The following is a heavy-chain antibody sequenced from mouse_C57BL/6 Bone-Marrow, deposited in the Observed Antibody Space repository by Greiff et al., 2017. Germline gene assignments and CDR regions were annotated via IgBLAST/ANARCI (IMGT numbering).Heavy chain of an antibody. CDR1: GFTFSSYG. Sequence: EVKLMESGGDLVKPGGSLKLSCAASGFTFSSYGMSWVRQTPDKRLEWVATISSGGSYTYYPDSVKGRFTISRDNAKNTLYLQMSSLKSEDTAMYYCARRDYYAMDDGGQGTSVNVAS. CDR2: ISSGGSYT. J-gene: IGHJ4*01. CDR3: ARRDYYAMDD. V-gene: IGHV5-6*02.